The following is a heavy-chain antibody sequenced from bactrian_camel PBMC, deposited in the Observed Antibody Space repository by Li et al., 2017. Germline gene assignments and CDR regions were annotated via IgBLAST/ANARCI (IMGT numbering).Heavy chain of an antibody. J-gene: IGHJ4*01. V-gene: IGHV3S55*01. CDR3: AAAFQPSNECLLIESRYQN. CDR1: GMRYPFFS. D-gene: IGHD1*01. Sequence: HVQLVESGGGSVQAGDSLTLSCEASGMRYPFFSMAWFRQAPGKEREGVAASDGAGTVSYADFVKGRFTISQDNAKNTLYLQMNSLKPEDTAMYYCAAAFQPSNECLLIESRYQNWGQGTQVTVS. CDR2: SDGAGTV.